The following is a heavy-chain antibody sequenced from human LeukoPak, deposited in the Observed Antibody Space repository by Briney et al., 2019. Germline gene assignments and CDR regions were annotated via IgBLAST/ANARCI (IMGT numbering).Heavy chain of an antibody. D-gene: IGHD2-2*01. CDR2: IYYSGST. CDR1: GGPISSSSYY. CDR3: GGYCSSTSCPWRY. J-gene: IGHJ4*02. Sequence: SETLSLTCTVSGGPISSSSYYWGWIRQPPGKGLEWIGSIYYSGSTYYNPSLKSRVTISVDTSKNQFSLKLSSVTAADTAVYYCGGYCSSTSCPWRYWGQGTLVTVSS. V-gene: IGHV4-39*01.